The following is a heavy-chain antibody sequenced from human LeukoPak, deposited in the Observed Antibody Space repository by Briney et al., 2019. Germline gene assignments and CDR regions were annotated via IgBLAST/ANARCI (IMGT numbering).Heavy chain of an antibody. J-gene: IGHJ4*02. Sequence: GGSLRLSCTASEFTFGDYAMSWVRQAPGKGLEWLGFISSKAYGGTTENAASVKVRFTISRDDSKSIAYLQMNSLKTEDTAVYYCTRTRERYGTLDFDYWGQGTLVTVSS. CDR3: TRTRERYGTLDFDY. CDR1: EFTFGDYA. D-gene: IGHD5-18*01. V-gene: IGHV3-49*04. CDR2: ISSKAYGGTT.